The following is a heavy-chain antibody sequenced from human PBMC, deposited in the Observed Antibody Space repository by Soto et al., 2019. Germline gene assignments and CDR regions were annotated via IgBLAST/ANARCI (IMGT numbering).Heavy chain of an antibody. D-gene: IGHD6-19*01. CDR1: GFTFSSYG. J-gene: IGHJ4*02. Sequence: QVQLVESGGGVVQPGRSLRLSCAASGFTFSSYGMHWVRQAPGKGLEWVAVISYDGSNKYYADSVKGRFTISRDNSKNTLYLQMNSLRAGDTAVYYCAKGASSGWYGYYFDYWGQGTLVTVSS. CDR3: AKGASSGWYGYYFDY. V-gene: IGHV3-30*18. CDR2: ISYDGSNK.